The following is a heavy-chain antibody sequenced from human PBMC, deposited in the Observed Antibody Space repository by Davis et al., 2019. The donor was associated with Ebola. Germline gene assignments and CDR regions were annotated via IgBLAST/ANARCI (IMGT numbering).Heavy chain of an antibody. CDR3: ARGRAPSGSYQYYFDY. D-gene: IGHD1-26*01. V-gene: IGHV4-39*07. CDR1: GGSISSSSYY. CDR2: IYYSGST. J-gene: IGHJ4*02. Sequence: MPSETLSLTCTVSGGSISSSSYYWGWIRQPPGKGLEWIGSIYYSGSTYYNPSLKSRVTISVDTSKNQFSLKLSSVTAADTAVYYCARGRAPSGSYQYYFDYWGQGTLVTVSS.